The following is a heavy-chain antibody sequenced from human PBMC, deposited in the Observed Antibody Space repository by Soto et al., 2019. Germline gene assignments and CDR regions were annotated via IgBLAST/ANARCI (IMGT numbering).Heavy chain of an antibody. CDR2: IYWDDDR. D-gene: IGHD1-1*01. V-gene: IGHV2-5*02. J-gene: IGHJ5*01. Sequence: SGPTLVKPTQTLTLTCTFSGFSISTSGEGVGWIRQPPGKALEWLALIYWDDDRRFSPSLRSRLTITKDTSKNQVALTMTNMDPVDTATYFCVHRLIGRWFDSWGQGTLVTVSS. CDR3: VHRLIGRWFDS. CDR1: GFSISTSGEG.